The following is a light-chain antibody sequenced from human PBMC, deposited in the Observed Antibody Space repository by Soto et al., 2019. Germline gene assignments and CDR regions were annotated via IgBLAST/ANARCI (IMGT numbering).Light chain of an antibody. J-gene: IGLJ2*01. CDR2: EVR. Sequence: QSALTQPASVSGSPGPSITISCAGTMRDVGAYNLVSWYQQHPGRAPQLIIYEVRNRPSGISFRFSGSKSGNTASLTISGLQAEDEADYYCSSYTSKSSLIFGGGTKVTVL. V-gene: IGLV2-14*01. CDR3: SSYTSKSSLI. CDR1: MRDVGAYNL.